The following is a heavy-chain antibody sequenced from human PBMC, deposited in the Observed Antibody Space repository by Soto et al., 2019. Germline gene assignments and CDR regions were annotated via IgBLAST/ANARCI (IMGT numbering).Heavy chain of an antibody. CDR2: INHSGST. Sequence: PSETLSLTCAVYGGSFSGYYWSWIRQPPGKGLEWIGEINHSGSTNYNPSLKSRVTISVDTSKNQFSLKLSSVTAADTAVYYCARVAYSSYCSSTSCYETPDYYYYYGMDVWGQGTTVTVSS. J-gene: IGHJ6*02. V-gene: IGHV4-34*01. CDR1: GGSFSGYY. D-gene: IGHD2-2*01. CDR3: ARVAYSSYCSSTSCYETPDYYYYYGMDV.